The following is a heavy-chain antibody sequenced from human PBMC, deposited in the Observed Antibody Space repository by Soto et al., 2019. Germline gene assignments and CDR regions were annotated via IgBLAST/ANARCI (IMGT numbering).Heavy chain of an antibody. CDR1: GYTFTSYG. CDR3: AREGGRCSSSWHFGYYYYGMDV. Sequence: ASVKVSCKASGYTFTSYGISWVRQAPGQGLEWMGWISAYNGNTNYAQKLQGRVTMTTDTSTSTAYMELRSLRSDDTAVYYCAREGGRCSSSWHFGYYYYGMDVWGQGTTVTVSS. D-gene: IGHD6-13*01. CDR2: ISAYNGNT. V-gene: IGHV1-18*01. J-gene: IGHJ6*02.